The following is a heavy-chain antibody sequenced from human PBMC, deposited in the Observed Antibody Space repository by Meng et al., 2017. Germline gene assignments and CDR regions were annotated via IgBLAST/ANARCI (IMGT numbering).Heavy chain of an antibody. Sequence: VMRQGLGPGLVGPSETLALTFNVSGGSVSSGSYYWSWIRQPPGKGLEWIGYIYYSGSTNYNPSLKSRVTISVDTSKNQFSLKLSSVTAADTAVYYCARDCSGGSCYSIGVWGQGTLVTVSS. CDR1: GGSVSSGSYY. V-gene: IGHV4-61*01. CDR2: IYYSGST. J-gene: IGHJ4*02. D-gene: IGHD2-15*01. CDR3: ARDCSGGSCYSIGV.